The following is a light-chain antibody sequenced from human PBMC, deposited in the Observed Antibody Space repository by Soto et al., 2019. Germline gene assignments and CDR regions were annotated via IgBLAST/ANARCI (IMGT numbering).Light chain of an antibody. CDR1: TSDVGGYEY. CDR2: EVN. V-gene: IGLV2-8*01. CDR3: SSFAGANIGV. J-gene: IGLJ3*02. Sequence: QSALTQPPSASGSPGQSVTISCTGSTSDVGGYEYVSWYQQHPGKAPKLMIFEVNKRPSGVPSRFSGSKSGNTASLTVSGLQAEDEASYYCSSFAGANIGVFGGGTQLTVL.